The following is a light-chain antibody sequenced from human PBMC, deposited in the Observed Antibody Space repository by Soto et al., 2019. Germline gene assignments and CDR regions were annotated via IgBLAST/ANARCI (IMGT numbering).Light chain of an antibody. CDR1: QSILYSSNNKNY. CDR3: QQYYDAPQN. V-gene: IGKV4-1*01. Sequence: DIVMTQSPDSLAVSLGERATINCKSSQSILYSSNNKNYLAWYQQKPGQPPKLLIYWASTRESGVPERFRGSGSGTDFTLTISSLQAEDVAVYYCQQYYDAPQNFGQGTKVEIK. J-gene: IGKJ1*01. CDR2: WAS.